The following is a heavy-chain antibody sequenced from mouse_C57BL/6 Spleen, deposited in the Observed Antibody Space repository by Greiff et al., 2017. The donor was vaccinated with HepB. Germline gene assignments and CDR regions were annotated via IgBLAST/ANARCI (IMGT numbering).Heavy chain of an antibody. CDR1: GYTFTTYP. D-gene: IGHD1-1*01. CDR2: FHPYNDDT. V-gene: IGHV1-47*01. CDR3: ARRRGSSYDWYFDV. J-gene: IGHJ1*03. Sequence: QVQLKESGAELVKPGASVKMSCKASGYTFTTYPIEWMKQNHGKSLEWIGNFHPYNDDTKYNEKFKGKATLTVEKSSSTVYLELSRLTSDDSAVYYCARRRGSSYDWYFDVWGTGTTVTVSS.